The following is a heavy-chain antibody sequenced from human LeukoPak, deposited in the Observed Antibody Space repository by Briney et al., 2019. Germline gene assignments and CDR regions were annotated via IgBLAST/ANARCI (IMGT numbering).Heavy chain of an antibody. Sequence: KPSETLSLTCTVSGGSISSYYWSWIRQPPGKGLEWIGYIYYSGSTNYNPSLKSRVTISVDTSKDQFSLKLSSVTAADTAVYYCARHRHCSGGSCYGDQRYWGQGTLVTVSS. CDR3: ARHRHCSGGSCYGDQRY. CDR2: IYYSGST. D-gene: IGHD2-15*01. J-gene: IGHJ4*02. CDR1: GGSISSYY. V-gene: IGHV4-59*08.